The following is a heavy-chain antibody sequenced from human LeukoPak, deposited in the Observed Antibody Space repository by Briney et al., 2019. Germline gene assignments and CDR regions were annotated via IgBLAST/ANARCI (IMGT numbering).Heavy chain of an antibody. D-gene: IGHD6-19*01. CDR1: GYTLNTYG. CDR2: ISGYNGKT. CDR3: ARDRDSIAVAGSPRYFDY. V-gene: IGHV1-18*01. Sequence: ASVKVFCKASGYTLNTYGVSWVRQAPGQGLEWMGWISGYNGKTDFAPKLQGRLSMTTDASTDTAYMELRSLTSDDTAVYYCARDRDSIAVAGSPRYFDYWGQGTLVTVSS. J-gene: IGHJ4*02.